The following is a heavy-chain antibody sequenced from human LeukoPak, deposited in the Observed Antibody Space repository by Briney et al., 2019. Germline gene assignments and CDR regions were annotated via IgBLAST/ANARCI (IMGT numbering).Heavy chain of an antibody. V-gene: IGHV1-18*01. D-gene: IGHD5-12*01. Sequence: GASVKVSCKASGYTFTSYGISWVRQAPGQGLEWMGWISAYNGNTNYAQKLQGRVTITRDTSASTAYMELSSLRSEDTAVYYCARQRGYADFDYWGQGTLVTVSS. CDR2: ISAYNGNT. CDR1: GYTFTSYG. CDR3: ARQRGYADFDY. J-gene: IGHJ4*02.